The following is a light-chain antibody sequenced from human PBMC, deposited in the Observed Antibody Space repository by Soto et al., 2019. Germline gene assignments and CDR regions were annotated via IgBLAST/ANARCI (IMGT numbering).Light chain of an antibody. V-gene: IGKV1-39*01. CDR3: KHSYSRPIT. Sequence: DFPLTQSPSSLSASVGDIVTITCRASQRISTYLTGYQQKPGKAPNVLIYTASILQGGVPSRFRGGGSWAEFTTTISNLQQDDSATYDCKHSYSRPITSGQGTRLEIK. CDR2: TAS. J-gene: IGKJ5*01. CDR1: QRISTY.